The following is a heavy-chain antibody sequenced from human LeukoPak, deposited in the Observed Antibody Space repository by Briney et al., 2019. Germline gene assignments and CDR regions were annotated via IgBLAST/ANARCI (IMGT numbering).Heavy chain of an antibody. CDR1: GGSISSYY. Sequence: SETLSLTRTVSGGSISSYYWSWIRLPPGKGLEWIGYLPKSGNTNYSPSLKSRVTIFGDASKNQFFLKLSSVTAADTAVYYCARARYVNSFYAFDIWGQGTLVTVSS. CDR3: ARARYVNSFYAFDI. D-gene: IGHD3-9*01. CDR2: LPKSGNT. J-gene: IGHJ3*02. V-gene: IGHV4-59*01.